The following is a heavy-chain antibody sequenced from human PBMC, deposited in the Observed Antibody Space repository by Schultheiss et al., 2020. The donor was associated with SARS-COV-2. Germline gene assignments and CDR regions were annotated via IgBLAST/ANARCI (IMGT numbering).Heavy chain of an antibody. CDR2: IYYSGST. CDR1: GGSISSYY. Sequence: SETLSLTCTVSGGSISSYYWSWIRQPPGKGLEWIGYIYYSGSTNYNPSLKSRVTISVDTSKNQFSLKLSSVTAADTAVYYCARDRSPNYDYIWGSYRSFDAFDIWGQGTMVTVSS. J-gene: IGHJ3*02. D-gene: IGHD3-16*02. CDR3: ARDRSPNYDYIWGSYRSFDAFDI. V-gene: IGHV4-59*01.